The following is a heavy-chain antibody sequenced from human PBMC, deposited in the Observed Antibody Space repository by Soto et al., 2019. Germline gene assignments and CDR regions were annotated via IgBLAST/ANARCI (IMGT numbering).Heavy chain of an antibody. CDR2: IYYSGST. V-gene: IGHV4-59*01. CDR1: GGSISSYY. J-gene: IGHJ3*02. CDR3: ARQQWLVLNAFDI. Sequence: SETMSLTCTVSGGSISSYYWSWIRQPPGKGLEWIGYIYYSGSTNYNPSLKSRVTISVDTSKNQFSLKLSSVTAADTAVYYCARQQWLVLNAFDIWGQGTMVTVSS. D-gene: IGHD6-19*01.